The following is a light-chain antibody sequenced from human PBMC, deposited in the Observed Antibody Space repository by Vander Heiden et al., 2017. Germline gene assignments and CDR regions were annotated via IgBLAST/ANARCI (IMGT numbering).Light chain of an antibody. CDR1: RDINTY. CDR2: DAS. Sequence: DIQLTQPPSSLSASVGDRVTITCQASRDINTYLNWYQQKPGKAPNLLIYDASNLETGVPSRFSGSGSGTDFTFTISSLQPEDIATYYCQQYDSLPLTFGQGTKLESK. J-gene: IGKJ2*01. V-gene: IGKV1-33*01. CDR3: QQYDSLPLT.